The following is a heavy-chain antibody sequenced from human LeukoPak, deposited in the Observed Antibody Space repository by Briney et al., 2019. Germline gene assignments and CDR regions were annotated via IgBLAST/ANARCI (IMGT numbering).Heavy chain of an antibody. CDR2: ISGSGGST. J-gene: IGHJ4*02. V-gene: IGHV3-23*01. CDR1: GFTFSSYA. D-gene: IGHD3-16*01. Sequence: GGSLRLSCAASGFTFSSYAMSWVRQAPGKGLEWVSAISGSGGSTYYADSVKGRFTISRDNSKNMLFLQMSSLRAEDAAMYYCTREAIATGYAYDWGQGTLVTVFS. CDR3: TREAIATGYAYD.